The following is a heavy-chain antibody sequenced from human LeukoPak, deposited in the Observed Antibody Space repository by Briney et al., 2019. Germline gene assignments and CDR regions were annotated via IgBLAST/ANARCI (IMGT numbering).Heavy chain of an antibody. CDR2: IYYSGNT. CDR1: GGSISSYY. D-gene: IGHD2-8*01. J-gene: IGHJ4*02. CDR3: VRDLGKSLPAVMAWAY. Sequence: SETLSLTSTVSGGSISSYYWSWIRQPPGKGLEWIGYIYYSGNTNYNPSLKSRVTISVDTSKNQFSLKLSSVTAADTAVYYCVRDLGKSLPAVMAWAYWGQGTLVTVSS. V-gene: IGHV4-59*01.